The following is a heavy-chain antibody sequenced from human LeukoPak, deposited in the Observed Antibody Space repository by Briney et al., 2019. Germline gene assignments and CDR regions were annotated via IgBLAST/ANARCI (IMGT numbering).Heavy chain of an antibody. CDR1: GFTFSHAW. V-gene: IGHV3-21*01. J-gene: IGHJ4*02. CDR2: ITSRGTYL. Sequence: GGSLRLSCAGYGFTFSHAWMNWVRQAPGKGLEWVSSITSRGTYLYYADSVRGRFTISRDNAKNSLYLQMSSLRVEDTAVYYCARDDRNNWKGVDYWGQGTLVTVSS. CDR3: ARDDRNNWKGVDY. D-gene: IGHD1-1*01.